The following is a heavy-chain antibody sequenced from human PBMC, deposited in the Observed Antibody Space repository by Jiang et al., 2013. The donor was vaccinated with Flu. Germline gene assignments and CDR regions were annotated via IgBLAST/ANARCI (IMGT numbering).Heavy chain of an antibody. D-gene: IGHD3-3*01. CDR3: ARGLTRGTPTISPFDY. CDR2: INHSGST. J-gene: IGHJ4*02. CDR1: GGSVQWLRT. V-gene: IGHV4-34*01. Sequence: TLSLTCAVYGGSVQWLRTGAGVRQPPGKGLEWIGEINHSGSTNYNPSLKSRVTISVDTSKNQFSLKLSSVTAADTAVYYCARGLTRGTPTISPFDYWGQGTLVTVSS.